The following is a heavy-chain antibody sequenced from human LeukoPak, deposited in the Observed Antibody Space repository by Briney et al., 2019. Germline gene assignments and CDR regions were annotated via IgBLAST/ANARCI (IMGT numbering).Heavy chain of an antibody. CDR3: ARKYYYDSSGYYSAPSWFDP. CDR1: GGTFSSYA. D-gene: IGHD3-22*01. V-gene: IGHV1-18*01. Sequence: ASVKVSCKASGGTFSSYAISWVRQAPGQGLEWMGWISAYNGNTNYAQKLQGRVTMTTDTSTSTAYMELRSLRSDDTAVYYCARKYYYDSSGYYSAPSWFDPWGQGTLVTVSS. J-gene: IGHJ5*02. CDR2: ISAYNGNT.